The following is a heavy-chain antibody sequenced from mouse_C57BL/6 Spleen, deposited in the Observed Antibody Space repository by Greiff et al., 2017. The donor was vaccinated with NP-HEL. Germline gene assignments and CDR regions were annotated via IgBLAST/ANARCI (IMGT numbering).Heavy chain of an antibody. D-gene: IGHD2-1*01. J-gene: IGHJ1*03. V-gene: IGHV1-80*01. CDR1: GYAFSSYW. Sequence: VQLQQSGAELVKPGASVKISCKASGYAFSSYWMNWVKQRPGKGLEWIGQIYPGDGDTNYNGKFKGKATLTADKSSSTAYMQLSSLTSEDSAVYFCARYQLLSSYWYFDVWGTGTTVTVSS. CDR3: ARYQLLSSYWYFDV. CDR2: IYPGDGDT.